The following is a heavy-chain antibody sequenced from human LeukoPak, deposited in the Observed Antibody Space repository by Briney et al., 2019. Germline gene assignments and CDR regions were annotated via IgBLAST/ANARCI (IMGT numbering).Heavy chain of an antibody. CDR3: ATTYGDYPYNWFDP. Sequence: SETLSLTCAVYGGSFSGYYWSWIRQPPGKGLEWIGGINHSGSTNYNPSLKSRVTISVDTSKNQFSLKLSSVTAADTAVYYCATTYGDYPYNWFDPWGQGTLVTVSS. D-gene: IGHD4-17*01. V-gene: IGHV4-34*01. J-gene: IGHJ5*02. CDR1: GGSFSGYY. CDR2: INHSGST.